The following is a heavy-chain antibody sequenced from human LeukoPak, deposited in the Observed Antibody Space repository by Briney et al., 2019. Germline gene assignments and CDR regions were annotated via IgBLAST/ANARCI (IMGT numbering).Heavy chain of an antibody. CDR2: MNTKNGST. D-gene: IGHD3-22*01. Sequence: ASVKVSFNASGYSFTSYDINWVRHGHGQGLERKGLMNTKNGSTSYDQTFQGRGTMTRNTCISTADMELSSLRSEDTAVYYCATYYYDCSGYPVFDYWWHGSLVTIAS. J-gene: IGHJ4*03. V-gene: IGHV1-8*01. CDR1: GYSFTSYD. CDR3: ATYYYDCSGYPVFDY.